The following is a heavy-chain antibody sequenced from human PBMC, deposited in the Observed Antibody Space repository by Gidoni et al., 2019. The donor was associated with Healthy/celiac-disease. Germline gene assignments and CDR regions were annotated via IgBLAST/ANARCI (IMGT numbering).Heavy chain of an antibody. J-gene: IGHJ4*02. Sequence: QGQLQATATGLGKPAQNLSLSGTVSGGSISSYYWRWIRQPAGKGMEWIGRIYTSGSTNYNPALKSRVTMSVDTSKNQFSLKLSSVTAADTAVYYCARLGAAAGNFDYWGQGTLVTVSS. CDR3: ARLGAAAGNFDY. CDR1: GGSISSYY. V-gene: IGHV4-4*07. D-gene: IGHD6-13*01. CDR2: IYTSGST.